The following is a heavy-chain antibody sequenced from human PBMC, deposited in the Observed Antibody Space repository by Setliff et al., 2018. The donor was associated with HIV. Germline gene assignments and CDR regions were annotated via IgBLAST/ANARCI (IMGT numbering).Heavy chain of an antibody. CDR1: EFTFSRYS. D-gene: IGHD6-13*01. Sequence: GGSLRLSCAASEFTFSRYSMSWVRQAPGKGPEWVSSISSTGRYIYYADALGGRFTISRDNARNSLFLHIIDLGAEDTATYYCASPWLPIAAAGTGLSFDYWGQGTLVTVSS. CDR2: ISSTGRYI. CDR3: ASPWLPIAAAGTGLSFDY. V-gene: IGHV3-21*01. J-gene: IGHJ4*02.